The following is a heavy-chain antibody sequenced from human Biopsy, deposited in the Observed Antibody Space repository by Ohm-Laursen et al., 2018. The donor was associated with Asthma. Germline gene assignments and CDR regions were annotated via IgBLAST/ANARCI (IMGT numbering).Heavy chain of an antibody. CDR1: GFTFGDYW. Sequence: SLRLSCSASGFTFGDYWMSWVRQAPGKGLEWVAFISYDGSSIYYADSVKGRFTISRDNSKNTLSLQMNSLTAEDTAVYYCAREGVAGTHIEDWGQGTLATVSS. J-gene: IGHJ4*02. CDR2: ISYDGSSI. CDR3: AREGVAGTHIED. D-gene: IGHD6-19*01. V-gene: IGHV3-30-3*01.